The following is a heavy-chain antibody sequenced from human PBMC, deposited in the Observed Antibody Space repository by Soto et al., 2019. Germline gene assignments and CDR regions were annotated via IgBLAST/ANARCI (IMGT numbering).Heavy chain of an antibody. CDR3: TREFYYGSGYGMDV. D-gene: IGHD3-10*01. Sequence: GGSLRLSCTASGFTSGDYAMSWVRQAPGKGLEWVGFIRSKAYGGTTEYAASVKGRFTISRDDSKSIAYLQMNSLKTEDTAVYYCTREFYYGSGYGMDVWGQGTTVTVSS. CDR2: IRSKAYGGTT. CDR1: GFTSGDYA. V-gene: IGHV3-49*04. J-gene: IGHJ6*02.